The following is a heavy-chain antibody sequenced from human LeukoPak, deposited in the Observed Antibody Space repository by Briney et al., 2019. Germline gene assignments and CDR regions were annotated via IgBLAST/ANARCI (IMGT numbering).Heavy chain of an antibody. CDR1: GFTFSSYA. CDR3: ATLDGEVHDY. CDR2: ISYDRSNK. D-gene: IGHD3-10*01. V-gene: IGHV3-30-3*01. Sequence: GGSLRLSCAASGFTFSSYAMHWVRQAPGKGLEWVAVISYDRSNKYYADSVKGRFTISRDNSKNTLYLQMNSLRAEDTAVYYCATLDGEVHDYWGQGTLVTVSS. J-gene: IGHJ4*02.